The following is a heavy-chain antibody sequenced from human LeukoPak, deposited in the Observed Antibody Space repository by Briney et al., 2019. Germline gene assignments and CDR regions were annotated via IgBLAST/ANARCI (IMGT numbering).Heavy chain of an antibody. Sequence: PGGSLRLSCAASKFTFSHYAMHWVRQAPGKGLEWVAVIWNDGSDKYYADSVKGRFTVSRDNSRNTLCLQMDSLRAEDTGVYYCAKDAQRGFDYSNSLQHWGPGTLVTVSS. CDR2: IWNDGSDK. CDR1: KFTFSHYA. D-gene: IGHD4-11*01. CDR3: AKDAQRGFDYSNSLQH. J-gene: IGHJ1*01. V-gene: IGHV3-33*06.